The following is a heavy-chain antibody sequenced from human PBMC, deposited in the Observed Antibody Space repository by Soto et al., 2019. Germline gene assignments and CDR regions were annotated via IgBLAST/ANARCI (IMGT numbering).Heavy chain of an antibody. Sequence: PGGPLRLSCAASGFTFSSYAMSWVRQAPGKGLEWVSAISGSGGSTYYADSVKGRFTISRDNSKNTLYLQMNSLRAEDTAVYYCAKDSDYYDSSGYYHEYYFDYWGQGTLVTVSS. V-gene: IGHV3-23*01. CDR2: ISGSGGST. CDR3: AKDSDYYDSSGYYHEYYFDY. CDR1: GFTFSSYA. D-gene: IGHD3-22*01. J-gene: IGHJ4*02.